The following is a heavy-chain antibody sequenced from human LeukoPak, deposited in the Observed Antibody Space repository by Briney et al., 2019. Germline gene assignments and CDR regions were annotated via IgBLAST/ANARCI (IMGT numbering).Heavy chain of an antibody. D-gene: IGHD2-15*01. CDR3: ARVRLPHNWFDP. Sequence: ASVKVSRKASGYTFTSYDIHWVRQATGQGLAWMGWMNPNSGNTGYAQKFQGRVTMTRNTSISTAYMELSSLRSEDTAVYYCARVRLPHNWFDPWGQGTLVTVSS. CDR1: GYTFTSYD. J-gene: IGHJ5*02. V-gene: IGHV1-8*01. CDR2: MNPNSGNT.